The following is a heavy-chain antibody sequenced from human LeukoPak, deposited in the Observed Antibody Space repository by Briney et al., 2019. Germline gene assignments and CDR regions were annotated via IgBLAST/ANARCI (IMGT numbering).Heavy chain of an antibody. CDR2: TSFDAGRS. D-gene: IGHD2-15*01. V-gene: IGHV3-30*04. J-gene: IGHJ4*02. Sequence: PGGSLRLSWLASGFPLGKCAMHGARQAPGKGREWVAVTSFDAGRSGSADSVQGRFTISKENSKNTLYLQMNSLRYADTAVYFCGIAILPELAHCRGCNWHELDFWGRGTLVTVSS. CDR1: GFPLGKCA. CDR3: GIAILPELAHCRGCNWHELDF.